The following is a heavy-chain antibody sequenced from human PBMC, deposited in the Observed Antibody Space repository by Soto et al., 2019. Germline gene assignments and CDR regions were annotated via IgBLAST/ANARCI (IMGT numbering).Heavy chain of an antibody. D-gene: IGHD2-15*01. V-gene: IGHV1-3*01. J-gene: IGHJ4*02. Sequence: ASVKVSCKASGSTFTSYDMHWVRQAPGQRLEGMGWINAGNGNTKYSQKFQGRVTITRDTSASTAYMELSSLSSEDTAVYYCSRDLGGWPDYWGQGTLVTVSS. CDR2: INAGNGNT. CDR3: SRDLGGWPDY. CDR1: GSTFTSYD.